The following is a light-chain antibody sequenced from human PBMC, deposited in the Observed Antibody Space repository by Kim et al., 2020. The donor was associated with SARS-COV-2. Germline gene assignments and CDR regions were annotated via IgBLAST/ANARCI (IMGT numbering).Light chain of an antibody. CDR3: SSYTSSSTLKV. V-gene: IGLV2-14*03. Sequence: QSITISCPGTSSDVGGYNYVSWYQQHPGKAPKLMIYDVSNRPSGVSNRFSGSKSGNTASLTISGLQAEDEADYYCSSYTSSSTLKVFGGGTKLTVL. CDR1: SSDVGGYNY. CDR2: DVS. J-gene: IGLJ3*02.